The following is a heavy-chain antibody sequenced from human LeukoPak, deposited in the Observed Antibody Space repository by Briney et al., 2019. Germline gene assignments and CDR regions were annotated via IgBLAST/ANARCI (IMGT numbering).Heavy chain of an antibody. V-gene: IGHV4-34*01. Sequence: ETLSLTCAVYGGSFSGYYRSWIRQPPGKGLEWIGEINHSGSTNYNPSLKSRDTIPVDTSKNQFSLKLSSVTAADTAVYYCARGPRNYYGSGSYYNVGWFDPWGQGTLVTVSS. CDR2: INHSGST. CDR1: GGSFSGYY. J-gene: IGHJ5*02. D-gene: IGHD3-10*01. CDR3: ARGPRNYYGSGSYYNVGWFDP.